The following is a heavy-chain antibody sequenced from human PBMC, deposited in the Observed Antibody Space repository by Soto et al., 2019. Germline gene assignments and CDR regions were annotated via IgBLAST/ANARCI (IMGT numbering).Heavy chain of an antibody. CDR3: AKDIDSTSWDDAFDI. V-gene: IGHV3-9*01. CDR1: GFTFDDYA. D-gene: IGHD2-2*01. CDR2: ISWNSGSI. Sequence: GGSLRLSCAASGFTFDDYAMHWVRQAPGKGLEWVSGISWNSGSIGYADSVKGRFTISRDNAKNSLYLQMNSLRAEDTALYYCAKDIDSTSWDDAFDIWGQGTMVTVSS. J-gene: IGHJ3*02.